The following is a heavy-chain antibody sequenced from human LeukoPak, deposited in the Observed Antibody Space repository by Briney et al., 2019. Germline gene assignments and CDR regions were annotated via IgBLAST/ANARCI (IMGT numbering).Heavy chain of an antibody. J-gene: IGHJ3*02. Sequence: GGSLRLSCAASGFTFSSYAMHWVRQAPGKGLEWVAVISYDGSNKYYADSVKGRFTISRDNSKNTLYLQMNSLRAEDTAEYYCARERWLQPFDIWGQGTMVTVSS. CDR2: ISYDGSNK. V-gene: IGHV3-30-3*01. CDR3: ARERWLQPFDI. D-gene: IGHD5-24*01. CDR1: GFTFSSYA.